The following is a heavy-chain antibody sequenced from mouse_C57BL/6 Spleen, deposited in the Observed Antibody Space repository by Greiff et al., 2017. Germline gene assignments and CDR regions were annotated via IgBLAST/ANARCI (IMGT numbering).Heavy chain of an antibody. Sequence: QVHVKQPGAELVMPGASVKLSCKASGYTFTSYWMHWVKQRPGQGLEWIGEIDPSDSYTNYNQKFKGKSTLTVDKSSSTAYMQLSSLTSEDSAVYYCARKGNYKDYAMDYWGQGTSVTVSS. V-gene: IGHV1-69*01. D-gene: IGHD2-1*01. CDR2: IDPSDSYT. J-gene: IGHJ4*01. CDR1: GYTFTSYW. CDR3: ARKGNYKDYAMDY.